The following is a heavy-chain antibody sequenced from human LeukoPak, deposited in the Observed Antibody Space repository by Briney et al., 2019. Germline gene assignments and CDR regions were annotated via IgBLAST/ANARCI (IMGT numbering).Heavy chain of an antibody. CDR1: GFTFSSYA. CDR3: ATHICGGNCYSGFDY. J-gene: IGHJ4*02. Sequence: GGSLRLSCAASGFTFSSYAMSWVRQAPGKGLEWVSTISDCGVSTYYAGSVKGRFTVSRDNSKNTLYLQMNSLRAEDTAVYFCATHICGGNCYSGFDYWGQGTLVTVSS. V-gene: IGHV3-23*01. CDR2: ISDCGVST. D-gene: IGHD2-21*02.